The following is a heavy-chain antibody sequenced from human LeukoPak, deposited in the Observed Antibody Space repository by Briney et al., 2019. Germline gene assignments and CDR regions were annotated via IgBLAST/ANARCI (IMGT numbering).Heavy chain of an antibody. CDR1: GGSISSYY. J-gene: IGHJ4*02. Sequence: KPSETLSLTCTVSGGSISSYYWSWIRQPPGKGLEWIGYIYYSGSTNYNPSLKSRVTISVDTSKNQFSLKLSSVTAADTVVYYCARGRPVPDRWGQGTLVTVSS. V-gene: IGHV4-59*01. CDR2: IYYSGST. CDR3: ARGRPVPDR. D-gene: IGHD1-14*01.